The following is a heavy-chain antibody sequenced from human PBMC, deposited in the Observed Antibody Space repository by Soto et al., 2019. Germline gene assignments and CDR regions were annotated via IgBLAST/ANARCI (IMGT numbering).Heavy chain of an antibody. CDR2: VNHSGST. CDR3: ARLKLEWSLEAYGMDV. Sequence: SGTLSLTCACSGGYFSGDYCTRIRQHPAKWLEWMGEVNHSGSTNYYLALKRRVTISADTAKNQFSLILSYGKAADTAVYYCARLKLEWSLEAYGMDVWGKGTTVT. J-gene: IGHJ6*04. CDR1: GGYFSGDY. V-gene: IGHV4-34*01. D-gene: IGHD3-3*01.